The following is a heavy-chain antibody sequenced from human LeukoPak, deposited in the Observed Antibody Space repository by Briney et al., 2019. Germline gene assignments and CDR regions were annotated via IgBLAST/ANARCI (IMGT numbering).Heavy chain of an antibody. Sequence: SETLSLTCNVSGYSISSGYFWGWVRQAPGKGLEWIGSIYQRATVHYNPSLKSRVTISLDTSKNHFSLNLRSMQASDTAVYYCARAFCVGECFVLHIFFDSWGQGTLVTVSS. V-gene: IGHV4-38-2*02. D-gene: IGHD2-21*01. J-gene: IGHJ4*02. CDR2: IYQRATV. CDR3: ARAFCVGECFVLHIFFDS. CDR1: GYSISSGYF.